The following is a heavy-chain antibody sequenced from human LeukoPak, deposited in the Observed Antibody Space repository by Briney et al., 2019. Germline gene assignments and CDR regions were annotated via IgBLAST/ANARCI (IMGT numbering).Heavy chain of an antibody. V-gene: IGHV3-23*01. J-gene: IGHJ4*02. D-gene: IGHD6-19*01. Sequence: GGSLRLSCAASGFTFSSYAMSWVRQAPGKGLEWVSAISGSGGSTYYADSMKGRFTISRDNSKNTLYLQMNSLRAEDTAVYYCAAGYSSGWYVRYFDYWGQGTLVTVSS. CDR1: GFTFSSYA. CDR3: AAGYSSGWYVRYFDY. CDR2: ISGSGGST.